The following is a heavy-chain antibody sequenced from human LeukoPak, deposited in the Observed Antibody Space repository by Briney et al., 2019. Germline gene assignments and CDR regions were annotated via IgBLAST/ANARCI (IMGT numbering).Heavy chain of an antibody. V-gene: IGHV1-2*02. CDR2: IHAGTGDT. CDR1: GYTFTGHY. CDR3: ARDENWGPDY. D-gene: IGHD7-27*01. J-gene: IGHJ4*02. Sequence: GASVKVSCKASGYTFTGHYMHWVRQAPGHGLEWMGWIHAGTGDTNYAQKFQGRFTMTRDTSISTLYMGLNRLTSDDTAVYFCARDENWGPDYWGQGTLVTVSS.